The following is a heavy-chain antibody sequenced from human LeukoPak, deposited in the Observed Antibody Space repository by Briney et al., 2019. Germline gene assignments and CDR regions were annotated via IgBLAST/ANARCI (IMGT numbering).Heavy chain of an antibody. CDR3: AGSDTIGYLPREWDYWYFDL. D-gene: IGHD3-22*01. CDR1: GFTFSSYA. CDR2: ITGSGVST. Sequence: GGSLRLSCAASGFTFSSYAMSWVRQAPGKGLGWVSAITGSGVSTYYADSVKGRFTISRDNAKNSLYMQMNSLRAEDTAVYYCAGSDTIGYLPREWDYWYFDLWGRGTLVTVSS. J-gene: IGHJ2*01. V-gene: IGHV3-23*01.